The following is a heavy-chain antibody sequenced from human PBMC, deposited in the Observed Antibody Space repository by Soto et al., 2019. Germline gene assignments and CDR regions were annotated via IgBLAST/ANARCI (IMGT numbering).Heavy chain of an antibody. CDR1: GFTFSSYA. J-gene: IGHJ4*02. CDR2: ISGSGGST. Sequence: PGGSLRLSCAASGFTFSSYAMSWVRQAPGKGLEWVSAISGSGGSTYYADSVKGRFTISRDNSKNTLYLQMNSLRAEDTAVYYCAKDRGYSYGWDYFDYWGQGTLVTVCS. V-gene: IGHV3-23*01. CDR3: AKDRGYSYGWDYFDY. D-gene: IGHD5-18*01.